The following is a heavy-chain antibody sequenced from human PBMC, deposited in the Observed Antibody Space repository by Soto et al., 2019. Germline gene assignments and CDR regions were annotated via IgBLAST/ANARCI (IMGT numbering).Heavy chain of an antibody. CDR2: IYYSGST. CDR1: GGSISSYY. CDR3: ARVYCSSSSCYPWGNWFDP. V-gene: IGHV4-59*01. D-gene: IGHD2-2*01. J-gene: IGHJ5*02. Sequence: SETLSLTCTVSGGSISSYYWSWIRQPPGKGLEWIGYIYYSGSTKYNPSLKSRVSISVDTSKNQFSLKLSSVTAADTAVYYCARVYCSSSSCYPWGNWFDPWGQGTLVTVSS.